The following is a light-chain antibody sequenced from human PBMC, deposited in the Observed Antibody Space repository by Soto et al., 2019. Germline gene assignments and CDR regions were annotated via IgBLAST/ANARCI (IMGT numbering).Light chain of an antibody. J-gene: IGKJ2*01. Sequence: DIQMTQSPSSLSASVGDRVTITCRASRPISKYLNWYQQRPVKAPKLLIYVASVLQSGVPSRFSGGGYRTDFTHTISSLQPEDFATYYSQQSYNTPQTFGQGTRLDIQ. CDR1: RPISKY. CDR2: VAS. CDR3: QQSYNTPQT. V-gene: IGKV1-39*01.